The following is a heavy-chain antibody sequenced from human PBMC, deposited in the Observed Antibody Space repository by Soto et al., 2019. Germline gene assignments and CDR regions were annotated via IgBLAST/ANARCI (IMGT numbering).Heavy chain of an antibody. V-gene: IGHV1-46*03. Sequence: QVLLVQSGAEVKMPGASVKVSCKASEYTFINSYIHWVRQAPGQGLEWIGIINPSGGSTTYAQKFQGRVTMNGDTSTSTVYMELSTLRSEDTAVYYCARSAEWFGEPIPDYWGQGTLVTVSS. CDR1: EYTFINSY. D-gene: IGHD3-10*01. CDR3: ARSAEWFGEPIPDY. CDR2: INPSGGST. J-gene: IGHJ4*02.